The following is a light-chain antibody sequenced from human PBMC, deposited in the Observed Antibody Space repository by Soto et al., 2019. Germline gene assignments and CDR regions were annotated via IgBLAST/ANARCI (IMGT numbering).Light chain of an antibody. Sequence: DIQMTQSPSSLSACVGDRVTITCRASQAIHSYLNWYQQKPVKAPNLLIFATSTLQSGVPSRLSGSRSGTDFTLTIRSLQPEDFATYYSQQRETFGPGTKVDIK. CDR2: ATS. CDR1: QAIHSY. J-gene: IGKJ3*01. CDR3: QQRET. V-gene: IGKV1-39*01.